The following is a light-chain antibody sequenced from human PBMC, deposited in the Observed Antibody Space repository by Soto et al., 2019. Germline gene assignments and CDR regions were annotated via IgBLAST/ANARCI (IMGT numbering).Light chain of an antibody. CDR2: AAS. CDR1: QGISNC. Sequence: DIQMTQSPSSLSASVGDRVTITCQASQGISNCLNWYQQKPGKAPNLLIYAASSLQSGVPSRFSGSGSATDFTLTISSLQPEDFATSYCYQSFSNFLQTFGQGTKVDIK. J-gene: IGKJ2*01. CDR3: YQSFSNFLQT. V-gene: IGKV1-39*01.